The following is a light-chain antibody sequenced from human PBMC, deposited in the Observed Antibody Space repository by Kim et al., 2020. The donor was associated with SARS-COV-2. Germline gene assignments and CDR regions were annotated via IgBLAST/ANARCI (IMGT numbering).Light chain of an antibody. CDR3: QSYDSSNQV. V-gene: IGLV6-57*03. CDR2: EDN. CDR1: RGSIASNY. Sequence: GKTVTISCTRSRGSIASNYVQWYQQRPGSAPTTVIYEDNQRPYGVPDRFSGSIDSSSNSASLTISGLKTEDEADYYCQSYDSSNQVFGGGTQLTVL. J-gene: IGLJ2*01.